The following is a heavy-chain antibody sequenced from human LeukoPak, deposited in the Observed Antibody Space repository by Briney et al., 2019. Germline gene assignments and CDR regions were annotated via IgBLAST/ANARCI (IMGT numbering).Heavy chain of an antibody. CDR1: GFTFSSYA. CDR2: ISGSGGST. V-gene: IGHV3-23*01. J-gene: IGHJ4*02. Sequence: GGSLRLSCAASGFTFSSYAMSWVRQAPGKGLEWVSDISGSGGSTYYADSVKGLFTISRDNSKNTLYLQMNSLRAEDTAVYYCAKDRIAAADYFDYWGQGTLVTVSS. CDR3: AKDRIAAADYFDY. D-gene: IGHD6-13*01.